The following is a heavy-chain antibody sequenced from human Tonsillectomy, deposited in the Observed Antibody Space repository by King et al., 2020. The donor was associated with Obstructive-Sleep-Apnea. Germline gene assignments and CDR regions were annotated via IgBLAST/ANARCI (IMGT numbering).Heavy chain of an antibody. CDR2: IYYSGST. CDR1: GGSISSYY. D-gene: IGHD2-15*01. Sequence: VQLQESGPGLVKPSETLSLTCTVSGGSISSYYWSWIRQPPGKGLEWIGYIYYSGSTNYNPSLKSRVTISLDTSKNQFSLNLSSVTAADTAVYYCARGRGGSSGSYYGMDVWGQGTTVTVSS. J-gene: IGHJ6*02. V-gene: IGHV4-59*08. CDR3: ARGRGGSSGSYYGMDV.